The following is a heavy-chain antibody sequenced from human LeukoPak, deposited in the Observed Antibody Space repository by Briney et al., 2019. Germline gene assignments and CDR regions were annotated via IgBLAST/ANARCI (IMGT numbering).Heavy chain of an antibody. V-gene: IGHV3-21*04. CDR2: ISSSGSYI. CDR3: AKDRRAGSYDY. D-gene: IGHD3-10*01. CDR1: GFTFSSYS. Sequence: GGSLRLSCAASGFTFSSYSMNWVRQAPGKGLEWVSSISSSGSYIYYADSVKGRFTISRDNSKNTLYLQMNSLRAEDTAVYYCAKDRRAGSYDYWGQGTLVTVSS. J-gene: IGHJ4*02.